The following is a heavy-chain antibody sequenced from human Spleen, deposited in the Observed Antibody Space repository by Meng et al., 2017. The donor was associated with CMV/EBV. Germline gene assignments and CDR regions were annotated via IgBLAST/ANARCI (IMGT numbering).Heavy chain of an antibody. J-gene: IGHJ4*02. CDR1: GGSFSDYS. CDR3: VGEVDY. Sequence: SETLSLTCAVYGGSFSDYSWTWIRQPPGKGLEWIGQINHRGGTTYNPSLKSRVTMSVDSSKDQFSLKLTSLTAADTAIYYCVGEVDYWGQGTLVTVSS. V-gene: IGHV4-34*01. D-gene: IGHD3-10*01. CDR2: INHRGGT.